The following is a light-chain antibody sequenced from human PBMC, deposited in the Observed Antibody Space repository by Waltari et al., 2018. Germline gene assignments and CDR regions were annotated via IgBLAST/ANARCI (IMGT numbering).Light chain of an antibody. V-gene: IGLV6-57*03. Sequence: NFMLTQPHSVSESPGKTVTISCTRTSGSIASHHVPGYQQRPGSAPTTVIYEDNQRPSGVPDRFSGSIDSSSNSASLTISGLKTEDEADYYCQSYDSSNRVFGGGTKLTVL. J-gene: IGLJ3*02. CDR3: QSYDSSNRV. CDR1: SGSIASHH. CDR2: EDN.